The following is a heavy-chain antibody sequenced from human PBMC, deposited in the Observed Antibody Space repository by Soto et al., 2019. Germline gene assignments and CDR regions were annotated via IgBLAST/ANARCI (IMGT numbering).Heavy chain of an antibody. J-gene: IGHJ5*02. CDR2: IYYSGST. CDR1: GGSISSGGYY. D-gene: IGHD3-9*01. CDR3: ARAVGYYDILTGYSDPPWFDP. Sequence: PSETLSLTCTVSGGSISSGGYYWSWIRQHPGKGLEWIGYIYYSGSTYYNPSLKSRVTISVDTSKNQFSLKLSSVTAADTAVYYCARAVGYYDILTGYSDPPWFDPWGQGTLVTVSS. V-gene: IGHV4-31*03.